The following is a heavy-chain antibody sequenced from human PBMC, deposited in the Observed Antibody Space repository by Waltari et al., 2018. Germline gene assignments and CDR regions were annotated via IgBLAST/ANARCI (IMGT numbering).Heavy chain of an antibody. J-gene: IGHJ3*02. D-gene: IGHD3-10*01. CDR2: IIPFLGIA. V-gene: IGHV1-69*02. CDR3: ARGSRAFDI. Sequence: QVQLVQSGAEVKKPGSSVKVSCKASGGTFSSYTISWVRQAPGQGLEWLGRIIPFLGIANYAQKFQGRVTITADKSTSTANMELSSLRSEDTAVYYSARGSRAFDIWGQGTMVTVSS. CDR1: GGTFSSYT.